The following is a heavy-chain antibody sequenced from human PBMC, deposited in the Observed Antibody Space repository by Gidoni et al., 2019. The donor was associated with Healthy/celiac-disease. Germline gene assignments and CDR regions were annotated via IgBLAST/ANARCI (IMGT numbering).Heavy chain of an antibody. CDR2: IDPSYSYP. CDR3: ARLGRVGATIDY. Sequence: EVQLVQSGAEVKKPGESLRISCKGTGYSFTSYWISWVRQMPGKGLEWRGGIDPSYSYPNYSPSFHGHVTLSADKSISTAYLQWSSLKASDTAMYYCARLGRVGATIDYWGQGTLVTVSS. D-gene: IGHD1-26*01. V-gene: IGHV5-10-1*03. J-gene: IGHJ4*02. CDR1: GYSFTSYW.